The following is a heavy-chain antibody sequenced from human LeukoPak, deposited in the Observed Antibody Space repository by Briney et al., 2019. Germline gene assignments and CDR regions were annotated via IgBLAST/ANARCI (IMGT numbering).Heavy chain of an antibody. J-gene: IGHJ4*02. CDR1: GFTFYDYA. CDR3: AKDIGTGGYFDY. Sequence: GGSLRLSCAASGFTFYDYAMHGVRQAPGKGLEWVSGISWNSGSIGYADSVKGRFTISRDNAKNSLYLQMNSLRAEDTALYYCAKDIGTGGYFDYWGQGTLVTVSS. CDR2: ISWNSGSI. V-gene: IGHV3-9*01. D-gene: IGHD2-8*02.